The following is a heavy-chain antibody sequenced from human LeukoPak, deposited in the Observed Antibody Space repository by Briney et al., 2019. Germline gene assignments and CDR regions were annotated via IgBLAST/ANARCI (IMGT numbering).Heavy chain of an antibody. CDR2: ISGSGGST. D-gene: IGHD3-22*01. CDR1: GFTFSSYA. Sequence: GGSLRLSCEASGFTFSSYAMSWVRQAPGKGLEWVSAISGSGGSTYYADSVKGRFTISRDNSKNTLYLQMNSLRAEDTAVYYCAKNAWYYYDSSGFDYWGQGTLVTVSS. CDR3: AKNAWYYYDSSGFDY. V-gene: IGHV3-23*01. J-gene: IGHJ4*02.